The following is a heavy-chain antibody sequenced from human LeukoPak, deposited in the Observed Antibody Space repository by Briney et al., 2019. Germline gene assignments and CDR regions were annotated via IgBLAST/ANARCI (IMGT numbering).Heavy chain of an antibody. CDR3: TQLSRGY. CDR2: IKPKTDGGAT. V-gene: IGHV3-15*01. Sequence: GGSLRLSCAASGFSLSDAWMSWVRQAPGKGLECVGRIKPKTDGGATDFAEAVNDRFTVSRDDSKNTMYLQMNSLKTEDTGLYYCTQLSRGYWGQGTQVTVSS. J-gene: IGHJ4*02. D-gene: IGHD1-1*01. CDR1: GFSLSDAW.